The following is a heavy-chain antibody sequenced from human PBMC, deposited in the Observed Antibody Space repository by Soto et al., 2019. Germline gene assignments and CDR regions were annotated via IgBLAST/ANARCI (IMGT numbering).Heavy chain of an antibody. CDR3: ARACERVCGSGLGDYYGMDV. V-gene: IGHV1-18*01. CDR2: ISASSGNR. CDR1: GYTFTSYA. J-gene: IGHJ6*02. Sequence: QIQLVQSGVEVKKPGASVKLSCKAFGYTFTSYAFTWVRQAPGQGLEWMGWISASSGNRKYVQKVQGRVTMTTDTSTGTGYMELRGLSSDDTAVYYCARACERVCGSGLGDYYGMDVWGQGTTVIVSS. D-gene: IGHD6-25*01.